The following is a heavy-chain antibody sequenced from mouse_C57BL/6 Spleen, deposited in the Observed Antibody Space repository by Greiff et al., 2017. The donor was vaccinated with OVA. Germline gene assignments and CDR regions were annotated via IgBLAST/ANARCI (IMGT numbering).Heavy chain of an antibody. V-gene: IGHV1-76*01. CDR2: IYPGSGNT. J-gene: IGHJ4*01. CDR1: GYTFTDYY. Sequence: QVQLKESGAELVRPGASVKLSCKASGYTFTDYYINWVKQRPGQGLEWIARIYPGSGNTYYNEKFKGKATLTAEKSSSTAYMQLSSLTSEDSAVYFCANYAMDYWGQGTSVTVSS. CDR3: ANYAMDY.